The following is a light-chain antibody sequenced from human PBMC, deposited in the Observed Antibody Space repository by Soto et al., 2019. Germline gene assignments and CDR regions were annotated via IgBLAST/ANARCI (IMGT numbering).Light chain of an antibody. Sequence: DIQVAHSPSTLSASVGDRVTITCRASQSISSWLAWYQLKPGKAPKSLIYATSTLQDGVPSRFSGNGSETEFTLTISSLQSEDIATYYCQQYNNSPLTFGGGTNVDIK. CDR2: ATS. CDR3: QQYNNSPLT. V-gene: IGKV1-5*01. CDR1: QSISSW. J-gene: IGKJ4*01.